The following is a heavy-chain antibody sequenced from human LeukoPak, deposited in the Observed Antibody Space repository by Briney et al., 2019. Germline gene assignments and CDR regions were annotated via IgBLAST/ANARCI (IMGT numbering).Heavy chain of an antibody. CDR1: GFTFSSYA. Sequence: GGSLRLSCAASGFTFSSYAMHWVRQAPGKGLEWVTIISYDGTNKYYADSVKGRFTISRDNSKNTLFLQMNSLRAEDTAIYYCATYRQVLFPFESWGQGTLVTVSS. CDR2: ISYDGTNK. J-gene: IGHJ4*02. D-gene: IGHD2-8*02. CDR3: ATYRQVLFPFES. V-gene: IGHV3-30*04.